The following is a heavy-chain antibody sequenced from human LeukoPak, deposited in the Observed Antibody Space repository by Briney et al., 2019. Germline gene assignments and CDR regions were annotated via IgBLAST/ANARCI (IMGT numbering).Heavy chain of an antibody. CDR3: ARDLGGSGYYPSWFDP. D-gene: IGHD3-22*01. CDR2: INTNTGNP. V-gene: IGHV7-4-1*02. J-gene: IGHJ5*02. CDR1: GYTFTSYA. Sequence: ASVQVSCQASGYTFTSYAMNWVRQAPGQGLEWMGWINTNTGNPTYAQGFTGRFVFSLDTSVSTAYLQISSLKAEDTAVYYCARDLGGSGYYPSWFDPWGQGTLVTVSS.